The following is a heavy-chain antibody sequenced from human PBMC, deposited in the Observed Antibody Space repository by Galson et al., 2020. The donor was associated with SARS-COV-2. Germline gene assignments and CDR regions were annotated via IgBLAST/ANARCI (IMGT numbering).Heavy chain of an antibody. V-gene: IGHV3-7*03. CDR1: GFMFNRYW. Sequence: GESLKISCSASGFMFNRYWMSWVRQAPGKGLEWVATIKHDESEEFYVDSVKGRFTIFRDNTKESLYLHMSSLRVEDTAIYYCARDPTIPGNGGYGWLDYWGQGALVTVSS. J-gene: IGHJ4*02. CDR3: ARDPTIPGNGGYGWLDY. D-gene: IGHD5-12*01. CDR2: IKHDESEE.